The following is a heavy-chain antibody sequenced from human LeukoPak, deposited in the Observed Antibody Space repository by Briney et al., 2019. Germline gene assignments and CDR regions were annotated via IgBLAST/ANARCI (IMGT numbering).Heavy chain of an antibody. CDR2: IYHSGST. Sequence: NPSETLSLTCAVSGYSISSGYYWGWIRQPPGKGLEWIGSIYHSGSTYYNPSLKSRVTISVDTSKNQFSLKLSSVTAADTAVYYCASPYCSSTSYYIPERAFDIWGQGTMVTVSS. D-gene: IGHD2-2*02. CDR1: GYSISSGYY. CDR3: ASPYCSSTSYYIPERAFDI. J-gene: IGHJ3*02. V-gene: IGHV4-38-2*01.